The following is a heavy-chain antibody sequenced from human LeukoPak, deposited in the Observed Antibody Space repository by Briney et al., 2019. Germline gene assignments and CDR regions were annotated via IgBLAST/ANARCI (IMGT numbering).Heavy chain of an antibody. CDR2: IIPILGIA. D-gene: IGHD3-10*01. Sequence: SVKVSCKASGGTFSSYAISWVRQAPGQGLEWRGRIIPILGIANYAQQFQGRVTMTANESTRTAYMELISLRSEDTAVYYCARYRYGSGGYYNIELDYWGQGALVTVSS. V-gene: IGHV1-69*04. CDR1: GGTFSSYA. J-gene: IGHJ4*02. CDR3: ARYRYGSGGYYNIELDY.